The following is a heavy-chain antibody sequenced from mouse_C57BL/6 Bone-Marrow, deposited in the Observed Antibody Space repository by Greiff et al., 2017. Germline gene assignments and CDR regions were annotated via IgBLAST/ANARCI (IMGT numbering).Heavy chain of an antibody. D-gene: IGHD1-1*01. Sequence: QVQLKESGAELARPGASVKLSCKASGYTFTSYGISWVKQRTGQGLEWIGEIYPRSGNTYYNEKFKGKATLTADKSSSTAYMELRSLTSEDSAVYFCARDGSSYSTSYWCFDVWGTGTTVTVSS. J-gene: IGHJ1*03. V-gene: IGHV1-81*01. CDR3: ARDGSSYSTSYWCFDV. CDR2: IYPRSGNT. CDR1: GYTFTSYG.